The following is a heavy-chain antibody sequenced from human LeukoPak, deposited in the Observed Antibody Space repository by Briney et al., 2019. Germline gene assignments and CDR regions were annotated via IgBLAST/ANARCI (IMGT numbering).Heavy chain of an antibody. D-gene: IGHD6-13*01. Sequence: GASVTVSCKTSGYTFTDYDITWVRQAPGQGLEWMGIINPSGGSTSYAQKFQSRVTMTRDMSTSTVYMELSSLRSEDTAVYYCARDRWVAAVDDYWGQGTLVTVSS. J-gene: IGHJ4*02. CDR1: GYTFTDYD. CDR2: INPSGGST. V-gene: IGHV1-46*01. CDR3: ARDRWVAAVDDY.